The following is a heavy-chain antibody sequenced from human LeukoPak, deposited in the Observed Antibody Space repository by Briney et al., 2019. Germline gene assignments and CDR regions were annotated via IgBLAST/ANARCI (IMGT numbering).Heavy chain of an antibody. D-gene: IGHD3-9*01. CDR2: INPNSGGT. V-gene: IGHV1-2*02. CDR1: GYTFTDSY. CDR3: ARGVGGNARWRNFDWSKKIPMRDYFDY. Sequence: ASVKVSCKASGYTFTDSYMHWVRQAPGQGLEWMGWINPNSGGTNYAQEFQGRVTMTRDTSITTAYMDLSRLRSDDTAVYYCARGVGGNARWRNFDWSKKIPMRDYFDYWGQGTLVTVSS. J-gene: IGHJ4*02.